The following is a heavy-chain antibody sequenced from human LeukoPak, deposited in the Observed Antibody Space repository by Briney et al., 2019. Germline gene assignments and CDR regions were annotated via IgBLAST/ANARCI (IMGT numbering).Heavy chain of an antibody. Sequence: GASVKVSCKASGYTFTAYYIHWVRQAPGQGLEWMGWINPNSGGTNYAQKFQGRVAMTRDPSISTAYMELSRLRSEDTAVYYCARVAGYYYDRAFDMWGQGTMVTVSS. CDR2: INPNSGGT. V-gene: IGHV1-2*02. CDR1: GYTFTAYY. J-gene: IGHJ3*02. D-gene: IGHD3-22*01. CDR3: ARVAGYYYDRAFDM.